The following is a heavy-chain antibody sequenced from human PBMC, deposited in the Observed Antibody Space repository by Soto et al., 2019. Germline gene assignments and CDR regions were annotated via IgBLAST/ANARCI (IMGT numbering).Heavy chain of an antibody. Sequence: PGGSLRLSCAASGFTFSSYAMSWVRPAPGKGLEWVSAISGSGGSTYYADSVKGRFTISRDNSKNTLYLQMDSLRAEDTAVYYCAKGRYYYGSGSYFPHYYYYYMDVWGKGTTVTVSS. J-gene: IGHJ6*03. CDR2: ISGSGGST. CDR1: GFTFSSYA. CDR3: AKGRYYYGSGSYFPHYYYYYMDV. V-gene: IGHV3-23*01. D-gene: IGHD3-10*01.